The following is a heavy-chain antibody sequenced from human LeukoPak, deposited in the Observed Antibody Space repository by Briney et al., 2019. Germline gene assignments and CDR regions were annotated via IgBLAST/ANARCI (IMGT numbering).Heavy chain of an antibody. V-gene: IGHV4-38-2*02. J-gene: IGHJ3*02. CDR3: ARVTYHYDSSGYYYLQSGAFDI. CDR1: GYSISSGYY. D-gene: IGHD3-22*01. Sequence: SETLSLTCTVSGYSISSGYYWGWIRPPPGKGLEWIGTIYHSGSTYYNPSLKSRVTISLDTSKNQFSLKLSSVTAADTAVYYCARVTYHYDSSGYYYLQSGAFDIWGQGTMVTVSS. CDR2: IYHSGST.